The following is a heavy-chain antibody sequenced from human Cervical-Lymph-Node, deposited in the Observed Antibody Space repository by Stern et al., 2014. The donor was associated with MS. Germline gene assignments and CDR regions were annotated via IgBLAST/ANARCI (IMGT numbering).Heavy chain of an antibody. CDR1: GGTFSTQA. D-gene: IGHD4-17*01. Sequence: VQMVESGAEVKKPGSSVKVSCKASGGTFSTQAINWVRQAPGQGLEWVGGIIPIFGTPNYAQKVQVRVTITADESTSTAYMDLSSLRSEDTAVYYCATPSTVTVGGMDVWGQGTTVTVSS. V-gene: IGHV1-69*01. J-gene: IGHJ6*02. CDR2: IIPIFGTP. CDR3: ATPSTVTVGGMDV.